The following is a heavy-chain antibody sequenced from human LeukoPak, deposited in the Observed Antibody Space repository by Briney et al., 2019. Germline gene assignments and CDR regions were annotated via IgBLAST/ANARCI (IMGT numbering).Heavy chain of an antibody. CDR3: AREILRFDI. CDR1: GYSFNSQG. V-gene: IGHV7-4-1*02. Sequence: ASVKVSCKASGYSFNSQGMNWVRQAPGQGLEWMGWINTDSGNPTYAQGFTGRFVFSLDSSVSTVYLQISDLMPEDTAKYYCAREILRFDIWGQGTTVTVSS. J-gene: IGHJ3*02. CDR2: INTDSGNP.